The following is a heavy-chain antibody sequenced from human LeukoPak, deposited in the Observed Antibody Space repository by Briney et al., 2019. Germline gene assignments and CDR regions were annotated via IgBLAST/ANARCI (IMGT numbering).Heavy chain of an antibody. CDR2: ISYDGSNQ. J-gene: IGHJ4*02. CDR1: GFTFSSYG. CDR3: AKDPTYYYDSSGYYTPAPFDY. V-gene: IGHV3-30*18. Sequence: GGSLRLSCAASGFTFSSYGMHWVRQAPGKGLEWVAVISYDGSNQYYTDSVKGRFTISRDNSMNTLYLQMNSLRAEDTAVYYCAKDPTYYYDSSGYYTPAPFDYWGQGTLVTVSS. D-gene: IGHD3-22*01.